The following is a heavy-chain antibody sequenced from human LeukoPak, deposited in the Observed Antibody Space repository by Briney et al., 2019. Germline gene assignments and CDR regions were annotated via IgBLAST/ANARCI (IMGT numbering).Heavy chain of an antibody. J-gene: IGHJ3*02. D-gene: IGHD3-3*01. V-gene: IGHV3-21*01. CDR3: ASWHARPYDFWSGYLDAFDI. Sequence: PGGSLRLSCAASGFTFSSYSMNWVRQAPGKGLEWVSSISSSSSYIYYADSVKGRFTISRDNAKNSLYLQMNSLRAEDTAVYYCASWHARPYDFWSGYLDAFDIWGQGTMVTVSS. CDR2: ISSSSSYI. CDR1: GFTFSSYS.